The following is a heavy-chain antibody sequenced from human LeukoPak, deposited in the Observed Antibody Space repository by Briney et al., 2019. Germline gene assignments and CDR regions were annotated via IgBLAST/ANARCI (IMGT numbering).Heavy chain of an antibody. CDR3: ARAWLRYYDFWSGYYNPHYYYYYGMDV. V-gene: IGHV1-8*02. D-gene: IGHD3-3*01. CDR1: GGTFSSYA. CDR2: MNPNSGNT. Sequence: GASVKVSCKASGGTFSSYAISWVRQATGQGLEWMGWMNPNSGNTGYAQKFQGRVTMTRNTSISTAYMELSSLRSEDTAVYYCARAWLRYYDFWSGYYNPHYYYYYGMDVWGQGTTVTVSS. J-gene: IGHJ6*02.